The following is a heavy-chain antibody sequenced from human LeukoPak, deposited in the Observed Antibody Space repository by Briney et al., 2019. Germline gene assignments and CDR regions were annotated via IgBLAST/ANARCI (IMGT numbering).Heavy chain of an antibody. Sequence: GGSLRLSCAASGFTFSSYSMNWVRQAPGKGLEWVSSISSSSSYINYADSVKGRFTISRDNAKNSLYLQMNSLRAEDTAVYYCARDSPSGGSSWYGGDYYYYGMDVWGQGTTVTVSS. J-gene: IGHJ6*02. CDR3: ARDSPSGGSSWYGGDYYYYGMDV. V-gene: IGHV3-21*01. CDR2: ISSSSSYI. CDR1: GFTFSSYS. D-gene: IGHD6-13*01.